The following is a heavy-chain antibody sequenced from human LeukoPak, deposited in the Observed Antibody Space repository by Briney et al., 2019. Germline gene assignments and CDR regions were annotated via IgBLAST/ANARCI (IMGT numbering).Heavy chain of an antibody. D-gene: IGHD3-10*01. J-gene: IGHJ4*02. CDR2: IYYSGST. Sequence: SETLSLTCTVSGGSISSSCCSWIRQPPGKGLEWIGYIYYSGSTNYNPSLKSRVTISVDTSKNQFSLKLSSVTAADTAVYYCARTSTYYYASGMPPKVIYFDYWGQGTLVTVSS. CDR3: ARTSTYYYASGMPPKVIYFDY. V-gene: IGHV4-59*01. CDR1: GGSISSSC.